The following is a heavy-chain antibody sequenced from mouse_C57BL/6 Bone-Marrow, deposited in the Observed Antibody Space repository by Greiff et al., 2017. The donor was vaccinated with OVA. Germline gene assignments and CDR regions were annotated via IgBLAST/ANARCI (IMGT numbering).Heavy chain of an antibody. Sequence: VQLQQSGAELVRPGASVKLSCTASGFNIKDDYMHWVKQRPEQGLEWIGWIDPENGDTEYASQFQGKATITADTSSNTAYLQLSSLTSDDTAVYYCTTIYYYGSSYSYWYFDVWGTGTTVTVSS. V-gene: IGHV14-4*01. CDR2: IDPENGDT. CDR1: GFNIKDDY. D-gene: IGHD1-1*01. J-gene: IGHJ1*03. CDR3: TTIYYYGSSYSYWYFDV.